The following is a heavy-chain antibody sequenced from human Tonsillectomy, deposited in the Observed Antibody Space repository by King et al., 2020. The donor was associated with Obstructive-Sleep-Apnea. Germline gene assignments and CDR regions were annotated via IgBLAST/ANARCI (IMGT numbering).Heavy chain of an antibody. J-gene: IGHJ4*02. V-gene: IGHV4-59*01. Sequence: VQLQESGPGLVKPSETLSLTCTVSGGSISSYYWSWIRQPPGKGLEWIGYIYYSGSTNYNPSLKSRVTISVDTSKNQFSLKLSSVTAADTAVYYCARAISGSPYHYFDYWGQGTLVTVSS. CDR2: IYYSGST. CDR1: GGSISSYY. CDR3: ARAISGSPYHYFDY. D-gene: IGHD3-22*01.